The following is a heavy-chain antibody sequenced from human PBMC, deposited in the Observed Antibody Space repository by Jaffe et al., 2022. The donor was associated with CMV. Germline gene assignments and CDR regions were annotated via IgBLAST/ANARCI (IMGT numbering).Heavy chain of an antibody. D-gene: IGHD3-10*01. J-gene: IGHJ5*02. V-gene: IGHV1-2*02. CDR3: ARRGGTITMVRGKKNWFDP. CDR1: GYTFTGYY. Sequence: QVQLVQSGAEVKKPGASVKVSCKASGYTFTGYYMHWVRQAPGQGLEWMGWINPNSGGTNYAQKFQGRVTMTRDTSISTAYMELSRLRSDDTAVYYCARRGGTITMVRGKKNWFDPWGQGTLVTVSS. CDR2: INPNSGGT.